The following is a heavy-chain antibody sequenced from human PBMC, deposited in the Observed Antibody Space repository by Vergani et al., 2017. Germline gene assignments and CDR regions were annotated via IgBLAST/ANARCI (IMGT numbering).Heavy chain of an antibody. CDR1: GYTFTTYG. J-gene: IGHJ4*02. D-gene: IGHD6-13*01. CDR3: AREEGAQLVPRGMGEFDY. CDR2: ISASNGNT. Sequence: QVQLVQSGTEVKKPGASVKVSCKASGYTFTTYGISWVRQAPGQGLEWMGWISASNGNTNYAQKLLGRVTMTTDRSTSTAYMELRSLRSDDTAVYYCAREEGAQLVPRGMGEFDYWGQGTLVTVSS. V-gene: IGHV1-18*01.